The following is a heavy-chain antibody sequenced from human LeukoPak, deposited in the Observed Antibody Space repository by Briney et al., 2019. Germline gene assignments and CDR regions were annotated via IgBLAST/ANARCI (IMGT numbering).Heavy chain of an antibody. Sequence: ASVKVSCKASGYTFTSYDINWVRQATGQGLEWMGWMNPNSGNTGYAQKFQGGVTMTRNTSISTAYMELSSLRSEDTAVYYCARVRGIVVVVAADYFDYWGQGTLVTVSS. CDR1: GYTFTSYD. CDR3: ARVRGIVVVVAADYFDY. J-gene: IGHJ4*02. CDR2: MNPNSGNT. V-gene: IGHV1-8*01. D-gene: IGHD2-15*01.